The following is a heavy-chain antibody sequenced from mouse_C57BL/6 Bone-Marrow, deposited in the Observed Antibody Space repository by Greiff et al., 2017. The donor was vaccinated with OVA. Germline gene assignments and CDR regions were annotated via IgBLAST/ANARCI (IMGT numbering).Heavy chain of an antibody. Sequence: VQLQQSGTVLARPGASVKMSCKTSGYTFTSYWMHWVKQRPGQGLEWIGAIYPGNSDTSYNQKFKGKAKLTAVTSASTAYMALSSLTNEDSAVYYCTTTIVTTGGFAYWGQGTLVTVSA. CDR2: IYPGNSDT. CDR3: TTTIVTTGGFAY. J-gene: IGHJ3*01. D-gene: IGHD2-5*01. CDR1: GYTFTSYW. V-gene: IGHV1-5*01.